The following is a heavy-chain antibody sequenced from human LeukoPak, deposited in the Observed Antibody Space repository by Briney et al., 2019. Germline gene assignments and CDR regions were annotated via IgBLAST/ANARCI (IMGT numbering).Heavy chain of an antibody. Sequence: PGGSLRLSCAASGFTSNTYAMSWVRQAPGKGLEWVSTLSDSGGSTYYADFVKGRFTISSYKSKNTLYLQMNSLRDEDTAVYYCAKYTAYSTGWPSYWGQGTLVTVS. V-gene: IGHV3-23*01. CDR1: GFTSNTYA. CDR3: AKYTAYSTGWPSY. CDR2: LSDSGGST. D-gene: IGHD6-19*01. J-gene: IGHJ4*02.